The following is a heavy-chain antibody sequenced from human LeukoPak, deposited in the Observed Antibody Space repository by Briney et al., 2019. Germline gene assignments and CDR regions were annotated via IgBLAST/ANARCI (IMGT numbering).Heavy chain of an antibody. V-gene: IGHV3-15*01. CDR1: VLTFSNAW. CDR2: IKSKAAGGTT. J-gene: IGHJ4*02. CDR3: TTGESMVGTSIHVRWAD. D-gene: IGHD1-26*01. Sequence: GGSLRLSCAASVLTFSNAWMTWVRQAPWKGREWVGRIKSKAAGGTTVYAAPVKGRFTISRDDSKNTVYLQMNSLKTEDTAVYYCTTGESMVGTSIHVRWADWGQGALVTVSS.